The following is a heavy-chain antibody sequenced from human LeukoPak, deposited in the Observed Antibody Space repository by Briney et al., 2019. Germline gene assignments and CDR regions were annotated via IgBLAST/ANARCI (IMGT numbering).Heavy chain of an antibody. CDR3: VRDPRGGGSSWFPDFDS. Sequence: GGSLRLSCAASGFNLDGHAMHWVRQIAGKGLERVSSISWNSGTVGHAHSVVGRFTVSRDNTKNSLYLQMHSLRVGDTALFYCVRDPRGGGSSWFPDFDSWGQGTLVTVSS. J-gene: IGHJ5*01. V-gene: IGHV3-9*01. D-gene: IGHD6-13*01. CDR1: GFNLDGHA. CDR2: ISWNSGTV.